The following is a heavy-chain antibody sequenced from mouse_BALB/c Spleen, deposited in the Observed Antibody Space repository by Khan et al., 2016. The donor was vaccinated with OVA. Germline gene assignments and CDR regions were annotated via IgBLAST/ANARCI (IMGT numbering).Heavy chain of an antibody. D-gene: IGHD1-1*01. J-gene: IGHJ4*01. V-gene: IGHV2-6*02. Sequence: QVQLKQSGPGLVAPSQSLSITCTVSGFSLTNYGVHWVRQPPGKGLEWLVVIWSDGITTYNSALKSRLSISNDNSKSQVFLKMNSLQTDDTAMYYCARNYYPLAMDYWGQGTSVTVSS. CDR2: IWSDGIT. CDR3: ARNYYPLAMDY. CDR1: GFSLTNYG.